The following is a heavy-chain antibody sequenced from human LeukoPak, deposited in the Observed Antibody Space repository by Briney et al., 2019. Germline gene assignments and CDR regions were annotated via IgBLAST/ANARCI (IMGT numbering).Heavy chain of an antibody. D-gene: IGHD1-1*01. CDR1: GIAVSSNY. V-gene: IGHV3-53*01. J-gene: IGHJ4*02. CDR2: IYTDGST. CDR3: ARDARGGTYFDY. Sequence: GGSLRLSCAASGIAVSSNYMAWVRQAPGKGLEWVSGIYTDGSTYYADSVKGRFTISTDNSKNTLCLQMSSLRAEDTAVYYCARDARGGTYFDYWGQGTLVTVSS.